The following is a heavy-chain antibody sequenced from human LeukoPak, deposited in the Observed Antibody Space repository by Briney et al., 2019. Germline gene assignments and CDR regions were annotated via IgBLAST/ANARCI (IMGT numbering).Heavy chain of an antibody. D-gene: IGHD3-22*01. CDR2: IYPGDSDT. CDR3: ARQLGQYYDSSGYYYLDI. CDR1: GYSFTSYW. Sequence: GESLKISCKGSGYSFTSYWIGWGRQIPGKGLEWMGIIYPGDSDTRYSPSFQGQVTISADKSISTAYLQWSSLKASDTAMYYCARQLGQYYDSSGYYYLDIWGQGTMVTVSS. J-gene: IGHJ3*02. V-gene: IGHV5-51*01.